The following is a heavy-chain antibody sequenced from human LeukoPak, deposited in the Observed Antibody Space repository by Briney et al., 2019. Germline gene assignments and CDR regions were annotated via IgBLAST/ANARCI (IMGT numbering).Heavy chain of an antibody. D-gene: IGHD1-26*01. V-gene: IGHV4-34*09. CDR2: INHSGST. CDR1: GGSFSGYY. Sequence: SETLSLTCAVYGGSFSGYYWSWIRQPPGKGLEWIGEINHSGSTNYNPSLKSRVTMSVDTSKNQFSLKLSSVTAADTAVYYCARDGAQGSFDYWGQGTLVTVSS. CDR3: ARDGAQGSFDY. J-gene: IGHJ4*02.